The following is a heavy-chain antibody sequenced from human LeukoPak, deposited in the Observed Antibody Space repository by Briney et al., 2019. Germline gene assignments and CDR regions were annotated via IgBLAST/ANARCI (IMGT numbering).Heavy chain of an antibody. V-gene: IGHV3-30*02. CDR3: VLIAAAGDY. Sequence: GGSLRLSCAASGFTFRNYWMSWIRQAPGKGLEWVAFIRYDGSNKYYADSVKGRFTISRDNSKNTLYLQMNSLRAEDTAVYYCVLIAAAGDYWGQGTLVTVSS. D-gene: IGHD6-13*01. CDR1: GFTFRNYW. J-gene: IGHJ4*02. CDR2: IRYDGSNK.